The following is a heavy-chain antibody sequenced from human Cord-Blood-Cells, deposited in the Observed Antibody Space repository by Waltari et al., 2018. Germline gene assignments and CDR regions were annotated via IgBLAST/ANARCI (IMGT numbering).Heavy chain of an antibody. CDR1: GGPISSGAYY. J-gene: IGHJ3*02. D-gene: IGHD6-19*01. CDR3: ARRKAVAGTREAFDI. V-gene: IGHV4-30-4*01. CDR2: IYYSGST. Sequence: QVQLQESGPGLVKPSQTLSLTCPVSGGPISSGAYYWSWIRKPPGTGLGWIGYIYYSGSTYYNPPLKSRVTISVDTSKNQFSVKLSSVTAADTAVYYCARRKAVAGTREAFDIWGQGTMVTVSS.